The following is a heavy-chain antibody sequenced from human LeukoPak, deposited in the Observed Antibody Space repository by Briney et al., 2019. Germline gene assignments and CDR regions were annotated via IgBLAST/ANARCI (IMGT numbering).Heavy chain of an antibody. V-gene: IGHV3-13*04. CDR2: IGTVGDT. CDR1: GFTFSRYD. CDR3: VRGGEIGFDS. Sequence: GGSLRLSCAASGFTFSRYDMHWVRQATGKGLEWISSIGTVGDTYYIGSVKGRFTISRENAKSSPYLQMNSLRAGDTAVYYCVRGGEIGFDSWGQGTLVTVSS. J-gene: IGHJ5*01. D-gene: IGHD3-16*01.